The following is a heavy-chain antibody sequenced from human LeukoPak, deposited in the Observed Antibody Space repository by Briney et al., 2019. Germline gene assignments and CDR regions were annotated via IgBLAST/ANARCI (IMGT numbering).Heavy chain of an antibody. CDR3: ARVMGRYCSSTSCYVDY. CDR1: GITFSSYA. J-gene: IGHJ4*02. V-gene: IGHV3-30*04. CDR2: ISYGGSNK. D-gene: IGHD2-2*01. Sequence: GGSLRLSCAASGITFSSYAMHWVRQAPGKGLEWVAVISYGGSNKYYADSVKGRFTISRDNSKNTLYLQMNSLRAEDTAVYYCARVMGRYCSSTSCYVDYWGQGTLVTVSS.